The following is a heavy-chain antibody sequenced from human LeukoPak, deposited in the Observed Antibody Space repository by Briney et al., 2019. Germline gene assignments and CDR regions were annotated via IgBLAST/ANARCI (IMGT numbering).Heavy chain of an antibody. V-gene: IGHV3-30-3*01. CDR2: ISYDGSNK. Sequence: PGGSLRLSYAASGFTFSSYAMHWVRQAPGKGLEWVAVISYDGSNKYYADSVKGRFTISRDNSKNTLYLQMNSLRAEDTAVYYCARGSIQLWSHFDYWGQGTLVTVSS. D-gene: IGHD5-18*01. CDR3: ARGSIQLWSHFDY. CDR1: GFTFSSYA. J-gene: IGHJ4*02.